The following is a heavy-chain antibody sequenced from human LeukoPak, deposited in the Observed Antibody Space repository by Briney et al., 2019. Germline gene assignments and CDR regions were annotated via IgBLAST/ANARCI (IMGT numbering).Heavy chain of an antibody. D-gene: IGHD6-19*01. Sequence: GSLRLSCAASGFTFSSYEMNWVRQPPGKGLEWIGSMYYSGSTYYNSSLKSRVTISVDTSKNQFSLKLSSVTAADTAVYYCASCGSGWGNFDYWGQGTLVTVSS. V-gene: IGHV4-39*07. CDR2: MYYSGST. CDR1: GFTFSSYE. CDR3: ASCGSGWGNFDY. J-gene: IGHJ4*02.